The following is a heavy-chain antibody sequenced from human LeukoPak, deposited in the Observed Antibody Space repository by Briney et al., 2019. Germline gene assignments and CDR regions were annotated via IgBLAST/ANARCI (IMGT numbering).Heavy chain of an antibody. D-gene: IGHD5-24*01. Sequence: SETLSLTCTVSGGSIISSDYHWGWVRQPPGKGLEWIGTISYSGNTDYNPSLRSRVTISVDTSKNQFSLKLSSVTAADTAVYYCARDSRWLQLWYFDYWGQGTLVTVSS. V-gene: IGHV4-39*02. CDR2: ISYSGNT. J-gene: IGHJ4*02. CDR3: ARDSRWLQLWYFDY. CDR1: GGSIISSDYH.